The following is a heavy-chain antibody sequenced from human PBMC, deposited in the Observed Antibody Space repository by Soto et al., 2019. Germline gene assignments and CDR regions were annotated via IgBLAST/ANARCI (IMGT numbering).Heavy chain of an antibody. CDR3: ARPGAAYGLDV. V-gene: IGHV4-39*01. CDR1: GASITRSSYY. Sequence: QLQLHESGPGLVKPSETLSLTCSVSGASITRSSYYWAWIRQPPGKGLEWIASIHSHSGSTYYDPSLKGRVLTPVDTSKTHFPLNLVSDPAADTGVYYCARPGAAYGLDVGAQGPTVTVSS. CDR2: IHSHSGST. J-gene: IGHJ6*01.